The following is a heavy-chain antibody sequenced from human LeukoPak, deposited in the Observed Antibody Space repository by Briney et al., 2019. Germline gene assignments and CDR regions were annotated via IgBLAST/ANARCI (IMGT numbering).Heavy chain of an antibody. CDR3: ARGRGWVATITLFDY. CDR2: INHSGST. D-gene: IGHD5-12*01. V-gene: IGHV4-34*01. J-gene: IGHJ4*02. Sequence: SGTLSLTCALYGGSFSGYYWSWIRHPPRKGLEWSGEINHSGSTNYNPSLKSRVTISVDTSKNQFSLKLSSVTAADTAVYYCARGRGWVATITLFDYWGQGTLVTVSS. CDR1: GGSFSGYY.